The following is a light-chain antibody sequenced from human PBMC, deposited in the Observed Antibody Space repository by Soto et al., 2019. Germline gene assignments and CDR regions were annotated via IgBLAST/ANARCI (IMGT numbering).Light chain of an antibody. CDR3: QQSYHMQWK. V-gene: IGKV1-39*01. Sequence: DIQMTQSPSSLSASVGDTVTITCRASQSITNYLTWFQQKPGEAPSLLIFAADNLQDGVPSRFSGSGSGRDFSLTISSLQPEDFETYYCQQSYHMQWKFGHGTKADIX. J-gene: IGKJ1*01. CDR2: AAD. CDR1: QSITNY.